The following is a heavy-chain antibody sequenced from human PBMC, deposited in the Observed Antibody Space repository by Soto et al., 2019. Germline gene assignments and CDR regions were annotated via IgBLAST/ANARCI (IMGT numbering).Heavy chain of an antibody. J-gene: IGHJ4*02. Sequence: ASVKVSCKASGNTVPNYDIHWVRQAPGQRLEWMGWIDADSGNTLYPQKFQGWVTMTRNTSSRTANLELNRLKAEYTAVYFCAKWVEDGDFEGFDYWGQGTLVTVSS. CDR2: IDADSGNT. V-gene: IGHV1-3*01. D-gene: IGHD4-17*01. CDR1: GNTVPNYD. CDR3: AKWVEDGDFEGFDY.